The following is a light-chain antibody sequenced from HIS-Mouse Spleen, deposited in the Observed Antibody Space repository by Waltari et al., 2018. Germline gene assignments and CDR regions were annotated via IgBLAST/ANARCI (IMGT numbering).Light chain of an antibody. Sequence: EIVLTQSPATLSLSPGERAPLPCRASQSVSSSFAWYQQKPGQAPRLLIYNASNRATGIPARFSGSGSGTDFTLTISSLEPEDFAVYYCQQRSNWPPWTFGQGTKVEIK. CDR1: QSVSSS. CDR2: NAS. J-gene: IGKJ1*01. V-gene: IGKV3-11*01. CDR3: QQRSNWPPWT.